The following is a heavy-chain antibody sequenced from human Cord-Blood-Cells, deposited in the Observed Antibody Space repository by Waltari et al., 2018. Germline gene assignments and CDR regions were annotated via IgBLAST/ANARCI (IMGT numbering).Heavy chain of an antibody. CDR2: IRYDGSNK. J-gene: IGHJ6*02. CDR1: GFTFSRYG. V-gene: IGHV3-30*02. Sequence: QVQLVESGGGVVQPGGSLRLSCAASGFTFSRYGMPWVRQAQGKGLEWVAFIRYDGSNKYYADSVKGRFTISRDNSKNTLYLQMNSLRAEDTAVYYCAKDSESGSYFGDYYYYYGMDVWGQGTTVTVSS. CDR3: AKDSESGSYFGDYYYYYGMDV. D-gene: IGHD1-26*01.